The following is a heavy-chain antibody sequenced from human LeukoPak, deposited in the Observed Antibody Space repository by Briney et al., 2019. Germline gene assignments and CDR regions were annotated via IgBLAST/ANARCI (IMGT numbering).Heavy chain of an antibody. CDR1: RGSISGYH. Sequence: SETLSLACTVSRGSISGYHWSWIRQPPGKGLEWIGYVHYSGSTNYNPSLKSRVTISVDTSKSQFSLNLTSGTAADTAVYYCARGWGFNDYWGQGTLVTVSS. D-gene: IGHD7-27*01. CDR2: VHYSGST. V-gene: IGHV4-59*01. CDR3: ARGWGFNDY. J-gene: IGHJ4*02.